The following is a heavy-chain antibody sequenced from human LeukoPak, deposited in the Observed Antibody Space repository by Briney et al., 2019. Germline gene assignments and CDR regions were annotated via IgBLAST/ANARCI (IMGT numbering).Heavy chain of an antibody. J-gene: IGHJ5*02. CDR1: GGSITSYD. Sequence: KPSETLSLTCTVSGGSITSYDWSWIRQPAGKGLEWIGRIYTSGSTKYNPSLKSRVSMSLDTSKNRFSLNVSSVTAADTALYCCARVWATTFDPWGQGTLVTVSS. V-gene: IGHV4-4*07. CDR2: IYTSGST. CDR3: ARVWATTFDP. D-gene: IGHD3-16*01.